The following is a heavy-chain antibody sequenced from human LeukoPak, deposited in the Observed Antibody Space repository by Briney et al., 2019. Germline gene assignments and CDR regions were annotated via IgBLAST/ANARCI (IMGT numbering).Heavy chain of an antibody. CDR1: GFTFSSYA. J-gene: IGHJ4*02. Sequence: PGRSLRLSCAASGFTFSSYAMHWVRQAPGKGLEWVAVISYDGSNKYYADSVKGRFTISRDNSKNTLYLQMNSLRAGDTAVYYCARDKYPGSGSYYIFDYWGQGTLVTVSS. V-gene: IGHV3-30-3*01. CDR2: ISYDGSNK. D-gene: IGHD1-26*01. CDR3: ARDKYPGSGSYYIFDY.